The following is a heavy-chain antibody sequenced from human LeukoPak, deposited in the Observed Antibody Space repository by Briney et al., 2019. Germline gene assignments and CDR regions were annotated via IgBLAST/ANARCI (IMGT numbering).Heavy chain of an antibody. V-gene: IGHV3-23*01. CDR2: ISGSGEDT. D-gene: IGHD3-9*01. CDR3: AKGPVNSDILTGSYFDY. Sequence: GGSLRLSCAASGFTFNIYAMNWIRQAPGKGLEWVSSISGSGEDTYYADSVKGRFTISRDNSKNTLSLQMNSLRAEDTAVFCCAKGPVNSDILTGSYFDYWGQGTLVTVSS. J-gene: IGHJ4*02. CDR1: GFTFNIYA.